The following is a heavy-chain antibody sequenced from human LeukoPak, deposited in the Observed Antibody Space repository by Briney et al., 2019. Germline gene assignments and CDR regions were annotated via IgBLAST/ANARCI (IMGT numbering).Heavy chain of an antibody. D-gene: IGHD2-21*01. CDR3: ASYCGADCAPGGY. CDR2: INPKSGDT. J-gene: IGHJ4*02. V-gene: IGHV1-2*02. CDR1: GYTFTDHY. Sequence: ASVKVSCKAFGYTFTDHYVHWVRQAPGQGLEWMGWINPKSGDTKYVQKLQGRLTMTSDTPLRTAYMELTSLRSDDTAVFYCASYCGADCAPGGYWGQGTLVTVSS.